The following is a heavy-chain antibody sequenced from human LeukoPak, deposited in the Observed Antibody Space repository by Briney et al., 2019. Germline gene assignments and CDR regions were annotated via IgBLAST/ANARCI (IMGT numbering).Heavy chain of an antibody. CDR1: GYTFTRHY. CDR2: INPTGTSS. V-gene: IGHV1-46*01. J-gene: IGHJ5*02. Sequence: GASVKVSCKSSGYTFTRHYMHWVRQAPGQGLEWVGLINPTGTSSWSAQKFQGRVTFTRNTSISTAYMELSSLRSEDTAVYYCARGGGAAGRVRDNWFDPWGQGTLVTVSS. CDR3: ARGGGAAGRVRDNWFDP. D-gene: IGHD6-13*01.